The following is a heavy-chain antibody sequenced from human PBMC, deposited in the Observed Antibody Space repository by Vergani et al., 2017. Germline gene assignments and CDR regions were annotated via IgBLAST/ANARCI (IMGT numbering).Heavy chain of an antibody. CDR1: GFTSSYYG. CDR2: ISYDGTQK. V-gene: IGHV3-30*03. CDR3: ATKSCGTPGCQIGYFRE. J-gene: IGHJ1*01. D-gene: IGHD2-15*01. Sequence: QVHLVESGGGVVQPGRSLRLSCVVSGFTSSYYGMHWVRQAPGKGLEWVAVISYDGTQKYYADSVKGRFTISRDNSKSTLYLQMNSLRTEDTAVYYCATKSCGTPGCQIGYFREWVQGTLVTVS.